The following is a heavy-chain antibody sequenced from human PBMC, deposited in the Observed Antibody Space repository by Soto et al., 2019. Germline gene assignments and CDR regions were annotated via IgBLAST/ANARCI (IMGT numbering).Heavy chain of an antibody. CDR3: AKSVYNWNDGFLDY. CDR1: GFSFSSYS. V-gene: IGHV3-48*01. D-gene: IGHD1-1*01. Sequence: GGSLSLSCTASGFSFSSYSMHWVRQPPGKGLEWVSFISSSSSTIFYADSVKGRFTISRDNAKNSLYLQMHSLTAEDTAMYYCAKSVYNWNDGFLDYWGQGTLVTVSS. CDR2: ISSSSSTI. J-gene: IGHJ4*02.